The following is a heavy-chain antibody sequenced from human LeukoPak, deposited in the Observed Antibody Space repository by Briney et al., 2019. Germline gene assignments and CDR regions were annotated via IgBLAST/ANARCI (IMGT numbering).Heavy chain of an antibody. CDR3: ARTTVTVSHFDY. V-gene: IGHV4-59*08. CDR2: IYYSGST. CDR1: GGSITYYY. D-gene: IGHD4-17*01. Sequence: SETLSLTCSVSGGSITYYYWSWIRQPPGKGLEWIGYIYYSGSTNYNPSLKSRVTISVDTSKNQFSLKMSSVTAADTAVYYCARTTVTVSHFDYWGQGTLVTVSS. J-gene: IGHJ4*02.